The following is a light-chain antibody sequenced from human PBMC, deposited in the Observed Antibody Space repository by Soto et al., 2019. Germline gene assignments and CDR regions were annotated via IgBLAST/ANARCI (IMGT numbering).Light chain of an antibody. CDR2: GAS. CDR1: QIVSSNY. CDR3: HQYGSSPQT. Sequence: IVFTQSPATLSLSPGERATLSCRASQIVSSNYLAWYQQKPGQAPRLLIYGASTRATGIPDRFSGGGSGTDFTLTISRLEPEDFAVYYCHQYGSSPQTFGQGTKVDIK. J-gene: IGKJ1*01. V-gene: IGKV3-20*01.